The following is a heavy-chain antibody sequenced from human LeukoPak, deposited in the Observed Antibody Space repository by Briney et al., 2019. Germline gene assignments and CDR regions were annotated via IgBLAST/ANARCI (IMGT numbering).Heavy chain of an antibody. V-gene: IGHV3-23*01. CDR3: ARGGDSSGWYDDAFDI. Sequence: GGSLRLSCAVSGFTFSSEAMGWVRQLPGGGLEWVSTISPAGGTTYYAESMKGRFTISRDNSKSTLYLQMNSLRVEDTAVYYCARGGDSSGWYDDAFDIWGQGTMVTVSS. CDR1: GFTFSSEA. CDR2: ISPAGGTT. J-gene: IGHJ3*02. D-gene: IGHD6-19*01.